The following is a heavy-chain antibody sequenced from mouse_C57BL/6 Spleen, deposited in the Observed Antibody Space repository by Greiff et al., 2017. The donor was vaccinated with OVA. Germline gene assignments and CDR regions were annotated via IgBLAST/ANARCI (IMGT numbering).Heavy chain of an antibody. CDR1: GYSFTGYY. V-gene: IGHV1-42*01. Sequence: EVKVVESGPELVKPGASVKISCKASGYSFTGYYMNWVKQSPEKSLEWIGEINPSTGGTTYNQKFKAKATLTVDKSSSTAYMQLKSLTSEDSAVYYCAKGYYGSSYDYFDYWGQGTTLTVSS. J-gene: IGHJ2*01. CDR3: AKGYYGSSYDYFDY. D-gene: IGHD1-1*01. CDR2: INPSTGGT.